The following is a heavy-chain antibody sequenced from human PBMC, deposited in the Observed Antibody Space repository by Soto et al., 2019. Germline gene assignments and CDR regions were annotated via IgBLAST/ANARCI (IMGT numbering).Heavy chain of an antibody. CDR3: ARLMGYCSGGSCYYYGMDV. J-gene: IGHJ6*02. V-gene: IGHV5-51*01. Sequence: PGESLKISCKGSGYSFTSYWIGWVRQMPGKGLEWMGIIYPGDSDTRYSPSFQGQVTISADKSISTAYLQWSSLKASDTAMYYCARLMGYCSGGSCYYYGMDVWGQGTTVTVSS. CDR1: GYSFTSYW. D-gene: IGHD2-15*01. CDR2: IYPGDSDT.